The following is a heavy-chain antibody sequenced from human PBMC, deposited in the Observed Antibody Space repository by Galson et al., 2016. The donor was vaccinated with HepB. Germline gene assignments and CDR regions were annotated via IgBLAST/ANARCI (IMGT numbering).Heavy chain of an antibody. CDR3: ARGFGYGESPPDSEYLQH. V-gene: IGHV3-30*04. CDR1: RYTFSNYA. J-gene: IGHJ1*01. Sequence: SLRLSCAASRYTFSNYAMHWVRQAPGKGLEWVALISYDGRNRNHVDSVKGRFTISRDNSKNTLYLQMNSLRAEDTAVYYCARGFGYGESPPDSEYLQHWGQGTLVTVSS. CDR2: ISYDGRNR. D-gene: IGHD3-22*01.